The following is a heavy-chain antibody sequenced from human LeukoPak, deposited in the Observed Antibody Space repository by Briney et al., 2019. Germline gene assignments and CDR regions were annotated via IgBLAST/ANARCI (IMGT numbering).Heavy chain of an antibody. V-gene: IGHV3-48*01. Sequence: PGGSLRLSCAASGFTFSSYSMNWVRQAPGEGLEWVSYIGSSSSTIYYADSVKGRFTISRDDSRNTAYLQMNSLKTEDTAVYYCTRFGWTSGSGYWGQGTLVTVSS. CDR3: TRFGWTSGSGY. J-gene: IGHJ4*02. D-gene: IGHD3-10*01. CDR1: GFTFSSYS. CDR2: IGSSSSTI.